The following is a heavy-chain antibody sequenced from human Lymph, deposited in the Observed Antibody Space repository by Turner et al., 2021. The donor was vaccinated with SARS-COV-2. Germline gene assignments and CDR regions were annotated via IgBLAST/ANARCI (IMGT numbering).Heavy chain of an antibody. J-gene: IGHJ6*02. Sequence: QVQLVESGGGVVQPGRSLRLSCAASGFTFSSYAMHWVRQAPGKGLEWVAVMSYDGSNKNYADSVKGRFTISRDNSKNTLYLQMNSLRAEDTAVYYCARDDREFWSGYYTHYYYYGMDVWGQGTTVTVSS. CDR3: ARDDREFWSGYYTHYYYYGMDV. CDR2: MSYDGSNK. CDR1: GFTFSSYA. D-gene: IGHD3-3*01. V-gene: IGHV3-30*04.